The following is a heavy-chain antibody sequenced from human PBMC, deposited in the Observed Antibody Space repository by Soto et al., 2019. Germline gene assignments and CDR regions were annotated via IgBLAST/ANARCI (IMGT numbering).Heavy chain of an antibody. CDR2: IIPIFGTA. D-gene: IGHD3-10*01. J-gene: IGHJ6*02. Sequence: SVKVSCKASGGTFSSYAISWVRQAPGQGLEWMGGIIPIFGTANYAQKFQGRVTITADKSTSTAYMELSSLRSEDTAVYYCARDTAPHYYGSGSYYYGMDVWGQGTTVTVSS. CDR3: ARDTAPHYYGSGSYYYGMDV. CDR1: GGTFSSYA. V-gene: IGHV1-69*06.